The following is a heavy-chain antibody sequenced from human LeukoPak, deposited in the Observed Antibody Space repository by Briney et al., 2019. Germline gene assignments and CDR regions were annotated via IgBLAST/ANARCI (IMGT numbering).Heavy chain of an antibody. CDR3: AKLRGYYYDSSGYVDY. J-gene: IGHJ4*02. CDR1: GFTFSSYA. Sequence: GGFLRLSCAASGFTFSSYAMSWVRQAPGKGLEWVSAISGSGGSTCYADSVKGRFTISRDNSKNTLYLQMNSLRAEDTAVYYCAKLRGYYYDSSGYVDYWGQGTLVTVSS. V-gene: IGHV3-23*01. D-gene: IGHD3-22*01. CDR2: ISGSGGST.